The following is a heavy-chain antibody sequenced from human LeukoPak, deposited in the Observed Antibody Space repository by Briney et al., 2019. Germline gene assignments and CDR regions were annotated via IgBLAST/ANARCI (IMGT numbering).Heavy chain of an antibody. Sequence: SQTLSLTCAISGDSVSSNSAAWNWIRQSPSRGLEWLGRTYYRSKWYNDYAVSVKSRITINPDTSKNQFSLKLSSVTVADTAVYYCARLPRTPYYGMDVWGQGTTVTVSS. V-gene: IGHV6-1*01. J-gene: IGHJ6*02. CDR3: ARLPRTPYYGMDV. CDR2: TYYRSKWYN. CDR1: GDSVSSNSAA.